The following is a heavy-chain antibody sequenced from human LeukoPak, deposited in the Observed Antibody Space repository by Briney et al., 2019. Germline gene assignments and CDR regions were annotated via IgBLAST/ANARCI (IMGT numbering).Heavy chain of an antibody. CDR3: ARSGAISAVTEGYFYYYYMDV. J-gene: IGHJ6*03. CDR2: IIPIFGTA. CDR1: GGTFSSYA. V-gene: IGHV1-69*05. Sequence: ASVKVSCKASGGTFSSYAISWVRQAPGQGLKWMGGIIPIFGTANYAQKFQGRVTITTDESTSTAYMELSSLRSEDTAVYYCARSGAISAVTEGYFYYYYMDVWGKGTTVTVSS. D-gene: IGHD6-13*01.